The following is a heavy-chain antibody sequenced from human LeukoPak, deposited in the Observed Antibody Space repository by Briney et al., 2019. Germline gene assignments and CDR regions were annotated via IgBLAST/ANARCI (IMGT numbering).Heavy chain of an antibody. CDR3: ARDLSSSGYPYYYYYMDV. J-gene: IGHJ6*03. CDR2: ITASSTYI. V-gene: IGHV3-21*01. D-gene: IGHD3-22*01. Sequence: GGSLRLSCAASGFTFSRSSMGWVRQAPGKGLEWVSSITASSTYIYYADSVKGRFTISRDNVEKSVYLQMNSLRAEDTAVYYCARDLSSSGYPYYYYYMDVWGKGTTVTVSS. CDR1: GFTFSRSS.